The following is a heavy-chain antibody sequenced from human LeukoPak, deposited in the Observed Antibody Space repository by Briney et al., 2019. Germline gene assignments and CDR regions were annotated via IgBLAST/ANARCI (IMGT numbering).Heavy chain of an antibody. CDR1: GYTFTGYY. CDR2: INPNSGGT. Sequence: ASVKVSCKASGYTFTGYYMHWVRQAPGQGLEWMGWINPNSGGTNHAQKFQGRVTMTRDTSISTAYMELSRLRSDDTAVYYCARDRPIVVVPAASYYYYYGMDVWGQGTTVTVSS. CDR3: ARDRPIVVVPAASYYYYYGMDV. V-gene: IGHV1-2*02. J-gene: IGHJ6*02. D-gene: IGHD2-2*01.